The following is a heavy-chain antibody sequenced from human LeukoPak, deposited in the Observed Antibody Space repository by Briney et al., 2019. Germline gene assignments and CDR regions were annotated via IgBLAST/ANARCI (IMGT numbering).Heavy chain of an antibody. V-gene: IGHV3-33*06. CDR1: GFTFTSDA. CDR3: AKARGLGYCSGGSCYSGPNYYYYDMDV. CDR2: IWYDGSNK. J-gene: IGHJ6*02. Sequence: GGSLRLSCVASGFTFTSDAMNWVRQAPGKGLEWVAVIWYDGSNKYYADSVKGRFTISRDNSKNTLYLQMNSLGAEDTAVYYCAKARGLGYCSGGSCYSGPNYYYYDMDVWGQGTTVTVSS. D-gene: IGHD2-15*01.